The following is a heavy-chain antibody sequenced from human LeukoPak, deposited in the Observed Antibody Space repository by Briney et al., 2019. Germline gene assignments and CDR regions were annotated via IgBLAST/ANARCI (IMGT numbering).Heavy chain of an antibody. D-gene: IGHD4-23*01. J-gene: IGHJ6*03. CDR2: IYYSGST. V-gene: IGHV4-59*01. Sequence: KPSETLSLTCTVSGGSISSYYWSWIRQPPAKGLEWIGYIYYSGSTNYNPSLKSRVTISVDTSKNQFSLKLSSVTAADTAVYYCARGTDYGGNSGSIYYYYYMDVWGKGTTVTVSS. CDR1: GGSISSYY. CDR3: ARGTDYGGNSGSIYYYYYMDV.